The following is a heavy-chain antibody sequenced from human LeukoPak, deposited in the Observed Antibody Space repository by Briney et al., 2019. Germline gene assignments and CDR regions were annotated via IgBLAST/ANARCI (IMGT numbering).Heavy chain of an antibody. V-gene: IGHV1-24*01. D-gene: IGHD6-13*01. Sequence: ASVKVSCKVSRYTLTELSMHWVRQAPGKGLEWMGGFDPEDGETIYAQKFQGRVTMTEDTSTDTAYMELSSLRSEDTAVYYCATWGNPGQQSSSWPTTTLKGSRRAQTYGMDVWGQGTTVTVSS. CDR2: FDPEDGET. J-gene: IGHJ6*02. CDR3: ATWGNPGQQSSSWPTTTLKGSRRAQTYGMDV. CDR1: RYTLTELS.